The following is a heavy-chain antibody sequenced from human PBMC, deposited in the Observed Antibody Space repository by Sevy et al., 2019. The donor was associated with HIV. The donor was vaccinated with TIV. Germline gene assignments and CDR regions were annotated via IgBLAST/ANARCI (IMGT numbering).Heavy chain of an antibody. CDR2: ISSSSSYI. J-gene: IGHJ4*02. V-gene: IGHV3-21*01. CDR3: ARDFFSVDESSIAAPNFDY. CDR1: GFTFSSYS. Sequence: GESLKISCVASGFTFSSYSMNWVRQAPGKGLEWVSSISSSSSYIYYADSVKGRFTISRDNAKNSLYLQMNSLGAEDTAVYYCARDFFSVDESSIAAPNFDYWGQGTLVTVSS. D-gene: IGHD6-6*01.